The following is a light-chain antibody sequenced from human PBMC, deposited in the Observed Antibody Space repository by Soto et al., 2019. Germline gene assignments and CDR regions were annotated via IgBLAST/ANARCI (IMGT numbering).Light chain of an antibody. Sequence: EIVLTQSPATLSVSPGERATLSCRASQSVGSNFAWYQQKPGQAPRLLIFASSTRATGVPARFSGSGAGTEFTLTVSSLMSEDFAVYYCQQYGDWPLTFGGEAKVEIE. CDR2: ASS. V-gene: IGKV3-15*01. CDR1: QSVGSN. J-gene: IGKJ4*01. CDR3: QQYGDWPLT.